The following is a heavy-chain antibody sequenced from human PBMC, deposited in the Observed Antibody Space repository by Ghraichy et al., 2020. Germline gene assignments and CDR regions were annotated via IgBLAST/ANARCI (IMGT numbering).Heavy chain of an antibody. D-gene: IGHD4-23*01. V-gene: IGHV4-34*01. J-gene: IGHJ2*01. CDR3: ARGGVVTIHRWYFDL. CDR1: GGSFSGYY. Sequence: ESLNISCAVYGGSFSGYYWSWIRQPPGKGLEWIGEINHSGSTNYNPSLKSRVTISVDTSKNQFSLKLSSVTAADTPVYYCARGGVVTIHRWYFDLWGRGTLVTVSS. CDR2: INHSGST.